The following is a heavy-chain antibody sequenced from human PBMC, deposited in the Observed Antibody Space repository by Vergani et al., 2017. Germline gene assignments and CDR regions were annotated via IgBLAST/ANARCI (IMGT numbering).Heavy chain of an antibody. CDR1: GFTFSSYA. V-gene: IGHV3-23*01. D-gene: IGHD6-13*01. Sequence: EVQLLESGGGLVQPGGSLRLSCAASGFTFSSYAISWVRQAPGKGLEWVSAISGSGGSTYYADSVKGRFTISRDNSKNTLYLQMNSLRAEDTAVYYCATSAAAGTDYYYYGMDVWGQGTTVTVSS. CDR2: ISGSGGST. CDR3: ATSAAAGTDYYYYGMDV. J-gene: IGHJ6*02.